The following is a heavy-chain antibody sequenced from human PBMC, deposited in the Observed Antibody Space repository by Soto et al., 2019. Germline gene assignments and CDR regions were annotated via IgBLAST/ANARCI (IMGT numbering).Heavy chain of an antibody. CDR3: ATSFRYFDN. J-gene: IGHJ4*02. CDR1: GFTPTTTP. D-gene: IGHD3-9*01. Sequence: EVQLLESGGGLVLPGGSLRLSCAGSGFTPTTTPLSWVRQPPGKGLEWVTTISGTASRTYYVDSVKGRLFISRENSKNTLTLQMNNLTLDDTAVYYCATSFRYFDNWGQGTRVTVSS. V-gene: IGHV3-23*01. CDR2: ISGTASRT.